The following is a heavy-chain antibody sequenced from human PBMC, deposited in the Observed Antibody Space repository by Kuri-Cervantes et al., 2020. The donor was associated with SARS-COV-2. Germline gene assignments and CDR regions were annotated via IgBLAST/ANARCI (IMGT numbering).Heavy chain of an antibody. Sequence: GESLKISCAASGFTFSSYAMSWVRQAPGKGLEWVSAISGSGGSTYYADSVKGRFTISRDNAKNSLYLQMNSLRAEDTAVYYCARDWGIGGDSGYDYMVYWGQGTLVTVSS. CDR2: ISGSGGST. D-gene: IGHD5-12*01. V-gene: IGHV3-23*01. CDR3: ARDWGIGGDSGYDYMVY. CDR1: GFTFSSYA. J-gene: IGHJ4*02.